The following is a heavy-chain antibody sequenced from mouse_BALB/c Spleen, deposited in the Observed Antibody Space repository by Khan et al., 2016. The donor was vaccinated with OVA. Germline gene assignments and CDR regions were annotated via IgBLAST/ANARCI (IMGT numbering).Heavy chain of an antibody. CDR1: GYSFTGYF. J-gene: IGHJ2*01. D-gene: IGHD1-1*01. V-gene: IGHV1-20*01. CDR2: INPHIGET. CDR3: TRIYRSDFDY. Sequence: VQLKESGPELVRPGASVKISCTASGYSFTGYFMNWVMQSHGKSLEWIGRINPHIGETFYNQRFKDKATLTVDESSSTAHMELRSLTSEDSAFYYCTRIYRSDFDYWGQGTTLTVSS.